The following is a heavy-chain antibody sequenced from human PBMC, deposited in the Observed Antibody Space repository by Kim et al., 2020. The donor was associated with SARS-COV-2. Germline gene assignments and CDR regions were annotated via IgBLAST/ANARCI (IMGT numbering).Heavy chain of an antibody. Sequence: GGSLRLSCAASGFTFSSYAMSWVRQAPGKGLEWVSAISGSGGSTYYADSVKGRFTISRDNSKNTLYLQMNSLRAEDTAVYYCAKVWLDSSGYIIGPYDAFDIWGQGTMVTVSS. CDR3: AKVWLDSSGYIIGPYDAFDI. J-gene: IGHJ3*02. D-gene: IGHD3-22*01. V-gene: IGHV3-23*01. CDR2: ISGSGGST. CDR1: GFTFSSYA.